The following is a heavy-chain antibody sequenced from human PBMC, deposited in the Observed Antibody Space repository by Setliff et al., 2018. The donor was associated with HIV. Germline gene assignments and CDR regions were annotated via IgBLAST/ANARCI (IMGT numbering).Heavy chain of an antibody. CDR2: ISGSGGST. J-gene: IGHJ3*02. CDR1: GFTFSSYA. V-gene: IGHV3-23*01. CDR3: ARGGNYYDRSGLDGFDI. D-gene: IGHD3-22*01. Sequence: HPGGSLRLSCAASGFTFSSYAMSWVRQAPGKGLEWVSAISGSGGSTYYADSVKGRFTISRDNSKNTLYLQMNSLRAEDTAVYYCARGGNYYDRSGLDGFDIWGQGTMVTVS.